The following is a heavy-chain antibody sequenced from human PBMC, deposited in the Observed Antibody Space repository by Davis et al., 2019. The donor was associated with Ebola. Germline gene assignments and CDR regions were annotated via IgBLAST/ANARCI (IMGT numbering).Heavy chain of an antibody. Sequence: ASVKVSCKASGYTFTSYAMNWVRQAPGQGLQWMGWINTNTGNPTYAQGFTGRFVFSLDTSVSTAYLQISSLKAEDTAVYYCARQAGVVFLENSGGYGMDVWGKGTTVTVSS. J-gene: IGHJ6*04. CDR2: INTNTGNP. D-gene: IGHD3-3*01. CDR3: ARQAGVVFLENSGGYGMDV. CDR1: GYTFTSYA. V-gene: IGHV7-4-1*02.